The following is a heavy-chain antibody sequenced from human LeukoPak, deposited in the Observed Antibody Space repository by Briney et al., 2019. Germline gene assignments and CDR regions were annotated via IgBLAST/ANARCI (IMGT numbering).Heavy chain of an antibody. J-gene: IGHJ6*03. CDR2: IIPIFGTA. CDR1: GGTFSSHA. D-gene: IGHD1-26*01. Sequence: ASVKVSCKASGGTFSSHAISWVRQAPGQGLEWMGRIIPIFGTANYAQKFQGRVTITTDESTSPAYMELSSLRSEDTAVYYCARERDSGSYWDYYYYMDVWGKGTTVTVSS. CDR3: ARERDSGSYWDYYYYMDV. V-gene: IGHV1-69*05.